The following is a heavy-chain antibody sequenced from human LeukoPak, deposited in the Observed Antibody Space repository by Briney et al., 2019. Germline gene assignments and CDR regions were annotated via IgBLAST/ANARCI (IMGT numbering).Heavy chain of an antibody. D-gene: IGHD3-3*01. CDR3: ARDRITIFGVVITNYYYYYYMDV. CDR2: ISGSGATT. V-gene: IGHV3-23*01. J-gene: IGHJ6*03. Sequence: GGSLRLSCAASGFTFSSNIMSWVRQAPGKGLEWVSGISGSGATTYYAESVKGRFTISRDNSKNTLYLQMNSLRAEDTALYYCARDRITIFGVVITNYYYYYYMDVWGKGTTVTVSS. CDR1: GFTFSSNI.